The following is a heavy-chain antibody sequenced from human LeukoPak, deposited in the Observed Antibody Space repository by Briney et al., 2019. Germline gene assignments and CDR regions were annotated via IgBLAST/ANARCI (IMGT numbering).Heavy chain of an antibody. V-gene: IGHV1-2*02. Sequence: ASVKVSCKASGYTFTGYYMHWVRQAPGQGLEWMGWINPNSGGTNYAQKFQGRVTMTRDTSISTAYMELSRLRSDDTAVYYCARGDQLTMIVAVIWGFDYWGQGTLVTVSS. D-gene: IGHD3-22*01. CDR2: INPNSGGT. CDR1: GYTFTGYY. CDR3: ARGDQLTMIVAVIWGFDY. J-gene: IGHJ4*02.